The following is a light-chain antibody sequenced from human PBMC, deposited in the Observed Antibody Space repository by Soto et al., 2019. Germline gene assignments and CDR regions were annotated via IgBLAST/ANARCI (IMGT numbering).Light chain of an antibody. V-gene: IGLV1-47*02. CDR3: ASWDESLGGV. J-gene: IGLJ2*01. Sequence: QSVLNQPPSASGTPGQRVTISCSGSSSNIGRNYVYWYQQVPGWAPTLLIYSNNQRPSGVPDRFSGSKSGTSASLAVSGLRSEDEADYYCASWDESLGGVFGGGTKLTVL. CDR1: SSNIGRNY. CDR2: SNN.